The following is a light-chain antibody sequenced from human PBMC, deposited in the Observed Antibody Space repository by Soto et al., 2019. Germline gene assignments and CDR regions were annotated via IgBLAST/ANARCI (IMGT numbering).Light chain of an antibody. J-gene: IGKJ1*01. CDR2: WAS. CDR3: QQHYSTPPT. Sequence: DIVMTQSPDSLAVSLGERATINCKSSQSVLYSSNNKNYLAWYQQKPGQPPKLLIYWASTRESGVPDRFSGSGSGTDFTLTISRLQAEDVAVYYCQQHYSTPPTFGQGTKVEIK. CDR1: QSVLYSSNNKNY. V-gene: IGKV4-1*01.